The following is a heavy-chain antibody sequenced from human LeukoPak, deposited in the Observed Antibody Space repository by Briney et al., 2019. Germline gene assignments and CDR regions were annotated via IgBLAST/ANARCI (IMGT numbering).Heavy chain of an antibody. D-gene: IGHD6-19*01. J-gene: IGHJ6*02. CDR3: AREKGIVAGLYYYYGMDA. V-gene: IGHV4-59*01. Sequence: SETLSLTCTVSGGSISSYYWSWIRQPPGKGLEWIGYIYYSGSTNYNPSLKSRVTISVDTSKNQFSLKLSSVTAADTAVYYCAREKGIVAGLYYYYGMDAWGQGTTVTVSS. CDR2: IYYSGST. CDR1: GGSISSYY.